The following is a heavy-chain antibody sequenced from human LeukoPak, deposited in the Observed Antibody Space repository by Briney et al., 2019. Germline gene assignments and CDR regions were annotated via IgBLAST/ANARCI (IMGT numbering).Heavy chain of an antibody. D-gene: IGHD6-13*01. J-gene: IGHJ1*01. CDR1: GFTFNNYA. Sequence: GGSLRLSCAASGFTFNNYAMSWVRQAPGKGLEWVSSISSDSISIYYVDSVKGRFTISRDNAKNSLYLQMNSLRAEDTAVYYCARGEGGSWHAFPKHWGQGTLVTVSS. V-gene: IGHV3-21*01. CDR3: ARGEGGSWHAFPKH. CDR2: ISSDSISI.